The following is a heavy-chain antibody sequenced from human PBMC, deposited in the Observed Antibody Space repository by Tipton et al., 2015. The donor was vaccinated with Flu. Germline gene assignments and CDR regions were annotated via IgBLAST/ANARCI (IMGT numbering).Heavy chain of an antibody. J-gene: IGHJ4*02. CDR3: ARVAGSQLLLFDF. CDR1: GYSIISDYY. D-gene: IGHD2-15*01. Sequence: TLSLTCAVSGYSIISDYYWGWIRQPPGKGLEGLEWIGSVYHSGSTNYNPSLKSRVTISVDTSRNQFSLKLRSVTAADTAVYYCARVAGSQLLLFDFWGQGTLVSVSS. V-gene: IGHV4-38-2*01. CDR2: VYHSGST.